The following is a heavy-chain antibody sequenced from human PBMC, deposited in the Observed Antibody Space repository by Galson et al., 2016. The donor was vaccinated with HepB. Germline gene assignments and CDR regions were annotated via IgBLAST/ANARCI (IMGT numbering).Heavy chain of an antibody. CDR1: GFTFSTYS. V-gene: IGHV3-7*03. CDR3: ARDGYYYAMDV. Sequence: SLRLSCAASGFTFSTYSMNWVRLAPGKGPEWVANIKTDGSEEYYVDYLKGRFTTSRDNAKNSLSLQMNSLRAEDTALYYCARDGYYYAMDVWRQGTTVTVSS. J-gene: IGHJ6*02. CDR2: IKTDGSEE.